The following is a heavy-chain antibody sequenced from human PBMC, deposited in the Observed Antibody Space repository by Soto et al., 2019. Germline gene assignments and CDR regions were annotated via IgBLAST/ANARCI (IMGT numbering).Heavy chain of an antibody. J-gene: IGHJ4*02. CDR3: ARRSNYYDSSVRPDE. Sequence: SETLSLTCTVSGGSISSSSYYWAWIRQPPGKGLEWIGSIYYSGSTYYNPSLKSRVTISVDTSKNQFSLKLSSVTAADTAVYYCARRSNYYDSSVRPDEWGQGTLVTVSS. V-gene: IGHV4-39*01. CDR2: IYYSGST. CDR1: GGSISSSSYY. D-gene: IGHD3-22*01.